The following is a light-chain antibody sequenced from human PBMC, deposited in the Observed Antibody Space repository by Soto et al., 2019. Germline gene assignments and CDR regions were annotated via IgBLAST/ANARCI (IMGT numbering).Light chain of an antibody. CDR1: SSDIGDYNY. Sequence: QSVLTQPASVSGSPGQSITISCVGTSSDIGDYNYVSWYQQHPGKVPKVIIYDVSNRPSGVSYRFSGSKSGNTASLTVSGLQAEDEADYYCCSYTRSGTLIXGTGTKVTVL. CDR2: DVS. J-gene: IGLJ1*01. CDR3: CSYTRSGTLI. V-gene: IGLV2-14*01.